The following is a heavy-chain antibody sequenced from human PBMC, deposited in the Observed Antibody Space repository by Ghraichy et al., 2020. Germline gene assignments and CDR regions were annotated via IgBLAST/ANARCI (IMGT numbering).Heavy chain of an antibody. CDR2: ISGSGGST. CDR3: AKAPRISYYYDSSGYSFGFDY. J-gene: IGHJ4*01. D-gene: IGHD3-22*01. V-gene: IGHV3-23*01. Sequence: GGSLRLSWAASGFTFSSYAMSWVRQAPGKGLEWVSAISGSGGSTYYADSVKGRFTISRDNSKNTLYLQMNSLRAEDTAVYYCAKAPRISYYYDSSGYSFGFDYWGHGTLVTVSS. CDR1: GFTFSSYA.